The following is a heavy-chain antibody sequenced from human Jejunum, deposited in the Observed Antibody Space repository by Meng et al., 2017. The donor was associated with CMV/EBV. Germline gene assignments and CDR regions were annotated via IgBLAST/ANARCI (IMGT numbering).Heavy chain of an antibody. CDR1: GFGVSSND. CDR2: IYAGGKT. D-gene: IGHD3-16*01. V-gene: IGHV3-53*01. CDR3: GGGVGGGHSDY. J-gene: IGHJ4*02. Sequence: LSCVASGFGVSSNDMGGGRQGAGKGVGWVSVIYAGGKTYYTDTVKGRFTISRDNSKNTLYLQMDSRRVEDSAVYYGGGGVGGGHSDYWGQGTLVTVSS.